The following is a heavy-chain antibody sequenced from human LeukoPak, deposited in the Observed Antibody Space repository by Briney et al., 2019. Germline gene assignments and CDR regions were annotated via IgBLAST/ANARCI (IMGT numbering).Heavy chain of an antibody. CDR3: ARGSVTMMMVIFDS. V-gene: IGHV3-7*01. CDR1: GFTFSSYA. CDR2: IKQNGSDK. J-gene: IGHJ4*02. Sequence: PGGSLRLSCAASGFTFSSYAMSWVRQAPGKGPEWVANIKQNGSDKYYVDSVKGRFTISRDNAKNSLYLQMNSLRAEDTAVYYCARGSVTMMMVIFDSWGQGTLVTVSS. D-gene: IGHD3-22*01.